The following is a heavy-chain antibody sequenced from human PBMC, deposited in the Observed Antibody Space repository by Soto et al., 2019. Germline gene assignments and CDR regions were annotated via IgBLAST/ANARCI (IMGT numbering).Heavy chain of an antibody. CDR3: ARGYSSGWYRWFDP. J-gene: IGHJ5*02. CDR1: GGSFSGYY. CDR2: INHSGST. Sequence: LSLTCAVYGGSFSGYYWSGIRQPPGKGLEWIGEINHSGSTNYNPSLKSRVTISVDTSKNQFSLKLSSVTAADTAVYYCARGYSSGWYRWFDPWGQGTLVTVSS. D-gene: IGHD6-19*01. V-gene: IGHV4-34*01.